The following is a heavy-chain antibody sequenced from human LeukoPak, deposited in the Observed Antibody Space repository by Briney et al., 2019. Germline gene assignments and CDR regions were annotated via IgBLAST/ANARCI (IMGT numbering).Heavy chain of an antibody. CDR3: AKAGPWYYYYMDV. D-gene: IGHD3-10*01. CDR2: IRYDGSNK. CDR1: GFTFSDYA. V-gene: IGHV3-30*02. Sequence: GGSLRLSCAASGFTFSDYAMHWVRQAPGKGLEWVAFIRYDGSNKYYADSVKGRFTISRDNSKNTLYLQMNSLRAEDTAVYYCAKAGPWYYYYMDVWGKGTTVTVSS. J-gene: IGHJ6*03.